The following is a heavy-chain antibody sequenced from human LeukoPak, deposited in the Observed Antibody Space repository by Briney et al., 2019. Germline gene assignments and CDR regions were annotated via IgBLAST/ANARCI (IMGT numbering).Heavy chain of an antibody. CDR2: ISYDGSNK. V-gene: IGHV3-30*18. CDR1: GFTFSSYG. J-gene: IGHJ6*02. Sequence: GRSLRLSCAASGFTFSSYGMHWVRQAPGKGLEWVAVISYDGSNKYYADSVKGRSTISRDNSKNTLYLQMNSLRAEDTAVYYCAKAREGYCSGGSCYSPHYYYGMDVWGQGTTVTVSS. CDR3: AKAREGYCSGGSCYSPHYYYGMDV. D-gene: IGHD2-15*01.